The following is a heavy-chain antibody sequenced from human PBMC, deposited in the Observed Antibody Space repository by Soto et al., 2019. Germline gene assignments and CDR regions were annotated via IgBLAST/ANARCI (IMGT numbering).Heavy chain of an antibody. CDR2: ISGSGYST. D-gene: IGHD2-15*01. J-gene: IGHJ6*03. V-gene: IGHV3-23*01. CDR3: AKVDQALLHFYYYMDV. CDR1: GFTFNIYA. Sequence: EVQLLESGGGLVQPGGSLRLSCAASGFTFNIYAMTWVRQAPGKRLEWVSAISGSGYSTYSADSVKGRFTISRDNSKNTLYLQMNSLRAEDTAIYYCAKVDQALLHFYYYMDVWGKGTTVTVSS.